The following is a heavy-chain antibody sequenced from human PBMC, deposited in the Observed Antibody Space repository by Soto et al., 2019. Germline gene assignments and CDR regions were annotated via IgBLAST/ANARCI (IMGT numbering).Heavy chain of an antibody. CDR1: GVTFSSFS. D-gene: IGHD6-6*01. V-gene: IGHV3-21*06. CDR3: ARDSREQLVLRGFYYYYMDV. J-gene: IGHJ6*03. Sequence: EVQLVESGGGLVKPGGSLRLSCAASGVTFSSFSFNWVRQAPGKGLEWVSFILSSSGSIYYADSVKGRFTISRDNAKSSLYLQLNTRKDEDTAVYYCARDSREQLVLRGFYYYYMDVWGKGTTVTVSS. CDR2: ILSSSGSI.